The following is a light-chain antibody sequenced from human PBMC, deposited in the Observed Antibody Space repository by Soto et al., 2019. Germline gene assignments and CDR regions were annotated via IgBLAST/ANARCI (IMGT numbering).Light chain of an antibody. CDR2: AAS. CDR3: QQYYSYPPT. Sequence: AIRMTQSPSSFSASTGDRVTITCRASQGISSYLAWYQQKPGKAPNLLIYAASTLQSGVPSRFSGSGSGTDFTLTISCLQSEDFATYYCQQYYSYPPTFGPGTKVDIK. J-gene: IGKJ3*01. V-gene: IGKV1-8*01. CDR1: QGISSY.